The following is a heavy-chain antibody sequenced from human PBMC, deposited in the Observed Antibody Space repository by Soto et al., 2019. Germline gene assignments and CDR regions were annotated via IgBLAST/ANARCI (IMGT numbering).Heavy chain of an antibody. CDR1: GYTFTSYA. J-gene: IGHJ6*02. CDR2: INAGNGNT. CDR3: ARAEAGYGIDV. Sequence: GASVKVSCKASGYTFTSYAMHWVRQAPGQRLEWMGWINAGNGNTKYSQKFQGWVTMTRDTSISTAYMELSRLRSDDTAVYYCARAEAGYGIDVWAQGTTVTVSS. V-gene: IGHV1-3*01.